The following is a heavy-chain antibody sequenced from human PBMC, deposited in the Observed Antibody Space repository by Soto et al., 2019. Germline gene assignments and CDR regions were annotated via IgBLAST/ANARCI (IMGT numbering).Heavy chain of an antibody. CDR1: GGSISSYH. CDR2: IYTSGST. D-gene: IGHD4-4*01. V-gene: IGHV4-4*07. J-gene: IGHJ5*02. Sequence: SETLSLTCTASGGSISSYHWSWIRQPAGKGLEWIGRIYTSGSTNYNPSLKSRVTMSVDTSKNQFSLKLSSLTAADTAVYYCARSGYSNYDWFDPWGQGTLVTVSS. CDR3: ARSGYSNYDWFDP.